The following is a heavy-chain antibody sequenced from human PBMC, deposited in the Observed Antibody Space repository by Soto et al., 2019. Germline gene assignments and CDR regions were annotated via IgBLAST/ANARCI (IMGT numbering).Heavy chain of an antibody. CDR2: ISAYNGNT. J-gene: IGHJ4*02. Sequence: QVQLVQSGAEVKKPGASVTVSCKASGYTFTSYGISWVRQALGQGLEWMGWISAYNGNTNYAQQLQCRVTMTTDTSTSTAYMELSSLRSDDTAVYYCARSGIVVVPAASVHPLFVDYWGQGTLVTVSS. D-gene: IGHD2-2*01. CDR3: ARSGIVVVPAASVHPLFVDY. CDR1: GYTFTSYG. V-gene: IGHV1-18*01.